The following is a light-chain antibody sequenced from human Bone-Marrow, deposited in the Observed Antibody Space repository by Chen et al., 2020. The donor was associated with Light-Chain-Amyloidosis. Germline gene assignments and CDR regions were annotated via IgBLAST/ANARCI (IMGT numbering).Light chain of an antibody. CDR3: VLYMGSGTWV. J-gene: IGLJ3*02. Sequence: QTVVTQEPSFSVSPGGTVTLTCGLSSGSVSTSYYPSWYQQTPGQAPRTLIYSTNTRSSGVPDRFSGSTLGNKAALTITGAKADDESDYYCVLYMGSGTWVFGGGTKLTVL. CDR1: SGSVSTSYY. V-gene: IGLV8-61*01. CDR2: STN.